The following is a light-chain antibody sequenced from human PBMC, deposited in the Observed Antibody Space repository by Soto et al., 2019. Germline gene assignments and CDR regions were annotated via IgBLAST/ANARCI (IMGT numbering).Light chain of an antibody. Sequence: QSALTQPASVSGSPGQSITISCTGTSSDVGGYNYVSWYQQHPGKAPKLMIYDVSNRPSGVSNRFSGSKSGNTASLTISGLQAEDEADYYCSSYTSSSPYVFGTGTRSPS. V-gene: IGLV2-14*01. CDR2: DVS. CDR1: SSDVGGYNY. J-gene: IGLJ1*01. CDR3: SSYTSSSPYV.